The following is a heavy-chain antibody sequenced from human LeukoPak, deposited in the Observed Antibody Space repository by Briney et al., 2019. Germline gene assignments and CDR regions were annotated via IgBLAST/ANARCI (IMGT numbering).Heavy chain of an antibody. V-gene: IGHV4-31*03. CDR3: ARDSSCPHLRSGGSCYYYYGMDV. CDR1: GGSIGSGGYY. J-gene: IGHJ6*02. D-gene: IGHD2-15*01. Sequence: SQTLSLTCTVSGGSIGSGGYYWSWIRQHPGKGLEWIGYIYYSGSTYYNPSLKSRVTISVDTSKNQFSLKLSSVTAADTAVYYCARDSSCPHLRSGGSCYYYYGMDVWGQGTTVTVSS. CDR2: IYYSGST.